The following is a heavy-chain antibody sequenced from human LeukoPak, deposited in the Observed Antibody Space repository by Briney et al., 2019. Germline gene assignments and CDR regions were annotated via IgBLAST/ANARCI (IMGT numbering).Heavy chain of an antibody. D-gene: IGHD3-22*01. V-gene: IGHV1-18*01. Sequence: GASVKVSCKASGYTFTSYGISWVRQAPGQGLEWMGWISAYNGNTNYAQKLQGRVTMTTDTSTSTAYMELRSLRSDDTAVYYCARDPSGYPLDTAFDYWGQGTLVTVSS. CDR2: ISAYNGNT. CDR3: ARDPSGYPLDTAFDY. CDR1: GYTFTSYG. J-gene: IGHJ4*02.